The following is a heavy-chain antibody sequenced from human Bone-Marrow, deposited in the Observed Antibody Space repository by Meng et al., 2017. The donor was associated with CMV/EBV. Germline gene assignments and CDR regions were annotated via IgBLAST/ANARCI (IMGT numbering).Heavy chain of an antibody. V-gene: IGHV3-21*01. Sequence: GGSLRLSCAVYGGSFSSYSMNWVRQAPGKGLEWVSSISSSSSYIYYADSVKGRFTISRDNAKNSLYLQMNSLRAEDTAVYYCARVKGMGAFDIWGQGTMVTVSS. CDR1: GGSFSSYS. D-gene: IGHD6-13*01. CDR2: ISSSSSYI. CDR3: ARVKGMGAFDI. J-gene: IGHJ3*02.